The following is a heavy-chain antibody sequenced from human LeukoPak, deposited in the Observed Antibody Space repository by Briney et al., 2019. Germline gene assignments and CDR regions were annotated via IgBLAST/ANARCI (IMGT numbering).Heavy chain of an antibody. CDR2: INPSGGST. Sequence: GASVKVSCKPSGYTFISFYIHWVRQAPGQGLEWMGIINPSGGSTSYAQKFQGRVTMTRDTSTSTVYMELSSLRSEDTAVYYCARELSVYSGYDHDAFDIWGQGTMVTVSS. V-gene: IGHV1-46*01. CDR1: GYTFISFY. CDR3: ARELSVYSGYDHDAFDI. J-gene: IGHJ3*02. D-gene: IGHD5-12*01.